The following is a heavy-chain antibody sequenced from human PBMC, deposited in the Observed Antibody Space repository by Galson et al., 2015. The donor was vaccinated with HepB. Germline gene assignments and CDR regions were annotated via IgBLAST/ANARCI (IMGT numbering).Heavy chain of an antibody. Sequence: SLRLSCAASGFTFSSYSMNWVRQAPGKGLEWVSSISSSSSYIYYADSVKGRFTISRDNAKNSLYLQMNSLRAEDTAVYYCARELWEPAGITMVRGVIVGGGDKYYYYGMDVWGQGTTVTVSS. J-gene: IGHJ6*02. D-gene: IGHD3-10*01. V-gene: IGHV3-21*01. CDR3: ARELWEPAGITMVRGVIVGGGDKYYYYGMDV. CDR2: ISSSSSYI. CDR1: GFTFSSYS.